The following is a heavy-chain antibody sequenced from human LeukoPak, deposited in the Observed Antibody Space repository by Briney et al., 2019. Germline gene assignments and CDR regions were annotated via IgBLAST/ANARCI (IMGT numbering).Heavy chain of an antibody. CDR3: AKEGWRNSGWYPEYYFDY. Sequence: SGGSLRLSCSASGFTISDYSMNWVRQAPGKGLEWVSAISGSGGSTYYADSVKGRFTISRDNSKNTLYLQMNSLRAEDTAVYYCAKEGWRNSGWYPEYYFDYWGQGTLVTVSS. CDR2: ISGSGGST. V-gene: IGHV3-23*01. J-gene: IGHJ4*02. CDR1: GFTISDYS. D-gene: IGHD6-19*01.